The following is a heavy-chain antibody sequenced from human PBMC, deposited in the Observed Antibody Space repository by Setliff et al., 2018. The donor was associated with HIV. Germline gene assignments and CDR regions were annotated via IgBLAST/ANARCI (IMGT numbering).Heavy chain of an antibody. CDR3: ARPGYYDSSGPYAFDI. CDR1: GYTFTGYY. Sequence: ASVKVSCKASGYTFTGYYMHWVRQAPGQGLEWMGRINPNSGGTNYAQKFQGRVTMTRDTSISTAYMEPSRLRSDDTAVYYCARPGYYDSSGPYAFDIWGQGTMVTVSS. V-gene: IGHV1-2*06. D-gene: IGHD3-22*01. J-gene: IGHJ3*02. CDR2: INPNSGGT.